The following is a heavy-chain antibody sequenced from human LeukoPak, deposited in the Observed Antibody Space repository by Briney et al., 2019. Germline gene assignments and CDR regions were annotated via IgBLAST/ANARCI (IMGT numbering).Heavy chain of an antibody. V-gene: IGHV4-59*08. CDR3: ARLHGTIDY. CDR1: GGXISSYY. Sequence: PSETLSLTCTVSGGXISSYYWSWIRQPPGKGLEWIGYIYYSGSTNYNPSLKSRVTISVDTSKNQFSLKLSSVTAADTAVYYCARLHGTIDYWGQGTLVTVSS. D-gene: IGHD3/OR15-3a*01. CDR2: IYYSGST. J-gene: IGHJ4*02.